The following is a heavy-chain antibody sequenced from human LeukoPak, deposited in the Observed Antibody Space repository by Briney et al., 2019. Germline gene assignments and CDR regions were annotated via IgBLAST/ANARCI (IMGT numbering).Heavy chain of an antibody. CDR1: GFTFSDYN. J-gene: IGHJ6*03. CDR2: ISRSGSTK. V-gene: IGHV3-11*04. Sequence: GGSLRLSCAASGFTFSDYNMRWIRQAPGKGLEWVSSISRSGSTKYYADSVKGRFTISRDNAKNSLFLQMNSLRAEDTAVYYCARGYYFDSSGSLYYYYYYMDVWGKGTTVTVSS. D-gene: IGHD3-22*01. CDR3: ARGYYFDSSGSLYYYYYYMDV.